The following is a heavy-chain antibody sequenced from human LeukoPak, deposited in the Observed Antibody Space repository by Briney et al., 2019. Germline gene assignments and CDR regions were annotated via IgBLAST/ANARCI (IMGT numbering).Heavy chain of an antibody. Sequence: GGSLRLSCAASGFTFSSYEMNWVRQASGKGLEWVSYISSSGSTIYYADSVKGRFTISRDNAKNSLYLQMNSLRAEDTAVYYCARESLGGYFDWLFPFDYWGQGTLVTVSS. CDR3: ARESLGGYFDWLFPFDY. CDR1: GFTFSSYE. CDR2: ISSSGSTI. V-gene: IGHV3-48*03. J-gene: IGHJ4*02. D-gene: IGHD3-9*01.